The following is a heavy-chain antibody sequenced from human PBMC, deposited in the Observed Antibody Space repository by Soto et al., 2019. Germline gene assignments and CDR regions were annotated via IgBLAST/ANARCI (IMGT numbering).Heavy chain of an antibody. J-gene: IGHJ4*02. CDR3: AKSRSLYNWNRLFDY. D-gene: IGHD1-20*01. Sequence: GGSLRLSCAASGFTFSSYAMSWVRQAPGKGLEWVSAISGSGGSTYYADSVKGRFTISRDNSKNTLYLQMNSLRAEDTAVYYCAKSRSLYNWNRLFDYWGQGTLVTDSS. CDR1: GFTFSSYA. CDR2: ISGSGGST. V-gene: IGHV3-23*01.